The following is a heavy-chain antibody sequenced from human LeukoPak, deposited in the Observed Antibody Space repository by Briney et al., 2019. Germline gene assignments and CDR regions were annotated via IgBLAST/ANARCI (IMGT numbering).Heavy chain of an antibody. J-gene: IGHJ4*02. D-gene: IGHD2-15*01. V-gene: IGHV3-48*01. CDR1: GFTFSRYS. CDR2: ISTSSSTI. CDR3: ARGNGGMAYDY. Sequence: GGSLRLSCAASGFTFSRYSLSWVRQAPGKGLEWVSYISTSSSTIYYADSVKGRFIISRDNAKNSLSLQMNSLRVDDTAVYFCARGNGGMAYDYWGQGTLVTVSS.